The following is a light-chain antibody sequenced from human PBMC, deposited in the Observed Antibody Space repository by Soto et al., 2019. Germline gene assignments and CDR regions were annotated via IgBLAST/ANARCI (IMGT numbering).Light chain of an antibody. CDR2: DTS. J-gene: IGLJ7*01. CDR3: LLSNGGAAV. Sequence: QAVVTQEPSMTVSPGGTVTLTCGSSTGAVTFGHFAYWFQQKPGQAPRTLIYDTSSKKSWTPARFSGSLLGGKAALTLSGAQPEDEAEYYCLLSNGGAAVFGGGTQLTVL. CDR1: TGAVTFGHF. V-gene: IGLV7-46*01.